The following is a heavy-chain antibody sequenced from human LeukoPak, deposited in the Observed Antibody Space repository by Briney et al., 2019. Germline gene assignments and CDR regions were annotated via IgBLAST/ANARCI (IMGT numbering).Heavy chain of an antibody. Sequence: ASVNVSCKASGYTFTSYYMHWVRQAPGQGLEWMGIIDPSGGSTSYAQKFQGRVTMTRDTSTSTVYMELSSLRSEDTAVYYCARAPPPLLEWARRFDPWGQGTLVTVSS. J-gene: IGHJ5*02. V-gene: IGHV1-46*01. CDR1: GYTFTSYY. CDR3: ARAPPPLLEWARRFDP. D-gene: IGHD3-3*01. CDR2: IDPSGGST.